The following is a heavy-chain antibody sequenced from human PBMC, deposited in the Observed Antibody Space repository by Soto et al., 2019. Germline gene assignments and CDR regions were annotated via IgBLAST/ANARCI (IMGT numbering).Heavy chain of an antibody. CDR2: ISYDGSNK. Sequence: QVQLVESGGGVVQPGRSLRLSCAASGFTFSSYAMHWVRQAPGKGLEWVAVISYDGSNKYYADSVKGRFTISRDNSKNTLYLQMNSMRAEDTAVYYCAINYYDSSGSSNDAFDIWGQGTMVTVSS. V-gene: IGHV3-30-3*01. CDR1: GFTFSSYA. CDR3: AINYYDSSGSSNDAFDI. D-gene: IGHD3-22*01. J-gene: IGHJ3*02.